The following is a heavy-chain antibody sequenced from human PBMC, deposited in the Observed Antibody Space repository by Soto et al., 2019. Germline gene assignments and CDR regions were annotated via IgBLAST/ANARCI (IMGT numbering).Heavy chain of an antibody. V-gene: IGHV2-5*01. CDR2: IYWNGDQ. D-gene: IGHD3-3*01. Sequence: QITLQESGPAVVEPTETLTLTCTFSGLSLTTTGGGVGWIRQPPGKALEGLAVIYWNGDQRYNPSLRGRLTITKDTSKNQVLLTMTNMESMDTATYFCAQRRHLVTLFAVVEVWFDPWGQGTLVTVSS. CDR3: AQRRHLVTLFAVVEVWFDP. CDR1: GLSLTTTGGG. J-gene: IGHJ5*02.